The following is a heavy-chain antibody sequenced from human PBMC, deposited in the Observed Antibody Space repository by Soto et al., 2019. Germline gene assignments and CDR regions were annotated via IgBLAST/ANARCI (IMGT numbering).Heavy chain of an antibody. Sequence: SQTLSLTCTVSGGSISSYYWSWIRQPPGKGLEWIGYIYYSGSTNYNPSLKSRVTISVDTSKNQFSLKLSSVTAADTAVYYCARVFKHGDYVLFDPWGQGTLVTVSS. CDR2: IYYSGST. J-gene: IGHJ5*02. V-gene: IGHV4-59*01. D-gene: IGHD4-17*01. CDR1: GGSISSYY. CDR3: ARVFKHGDYVLFDP.